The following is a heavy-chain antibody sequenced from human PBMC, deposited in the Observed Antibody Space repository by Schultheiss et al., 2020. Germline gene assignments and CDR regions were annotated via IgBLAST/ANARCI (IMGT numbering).Heavy chain of an antibody. V-gene: IGHV3-21*01. J-gene: IGHJ5*02. CDR3: AREGIVVVPALGSWFDP. D-gene: IGHD2-2*01. CDR1: GFTFSSYW. Sequence: GGSLRLSCAASGFTFSSYWMHWVRQAPGKGLVWVSSISSSSSYIYYADSVKGRFTISRDNSKNTLYLQMNSLRAEDTAVYYCAREGIVVVPALGSWFDPWGQGTLVTVSS. CDR2: ISSSSSYI.